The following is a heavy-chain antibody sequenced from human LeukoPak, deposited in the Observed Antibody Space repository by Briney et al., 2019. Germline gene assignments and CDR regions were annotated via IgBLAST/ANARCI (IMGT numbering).Heavy chain of an antibody. D-gene: IGHD6-13*01. J-gene: IGHJ5*02. CDR1: GGSISSYY. Sequence: SETLSLTCTVSGGSISSYYWSWIRQPPGKGLEWIGYIYYSGSTNYNPSLKSRVTISVDTSKNQFSLKLSSVTAADTAVYYCARDVGTRRLNWFDPWGQGTLVTVSS. V-gene: IGHV4-59*01. CDR2: IYYSGST. CDR3: ARDVGTRRLNWFDP.